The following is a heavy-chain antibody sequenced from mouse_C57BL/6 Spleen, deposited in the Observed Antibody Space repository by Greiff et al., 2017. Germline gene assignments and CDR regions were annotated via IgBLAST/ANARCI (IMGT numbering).Heavy chain of an antibody. CDR1: GFTFSNYW. J-gene: IGHJ4*01. CDR3: TEDYYCSSGAMDY. V-gene: IGHV6-3*01. D-gene: IGHD1-1*01. CDR2: IRLKSDNYAT. Sequence: EVKVEESGGGLVQPGGSLKLSCVASGFTFSNYWMNWVRQSPEKGLEWVAQIRLKSDNYATHYAESVKGRLTISRDDTKSSVYLQINNLRADDTGIDYCTEDYYCSSGAMDYWGQGTSVTVSS.